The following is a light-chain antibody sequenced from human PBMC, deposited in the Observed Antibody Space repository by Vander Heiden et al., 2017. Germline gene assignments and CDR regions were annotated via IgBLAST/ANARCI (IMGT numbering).Light chain of an antibody. V-gene: IGLV2-8*01. Sequence: QSALTQPPSASGSPGQSVTISCTGTSSDVGGYNHVSWYQQHPGKAPKLMMYVVIKRPSGVPDRFSGSKSGSTASLTVSGLQAEDEADYHCSSITGGKNLVFGGGTKLTVL. J-gene: IGLJ2*01. CDR1: SSDVGGYNH. CDR3: SSITGGKNLV. CDR2: VVI.